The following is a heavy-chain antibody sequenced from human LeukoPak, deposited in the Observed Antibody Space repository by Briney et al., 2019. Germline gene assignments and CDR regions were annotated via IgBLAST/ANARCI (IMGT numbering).Heavy chain of an antibody. CDR2: ISWNSVNR. V-gene: IGHV3-9*01. CDR3: AKSTWQYHYDGQIDQ. D-gene: IGHD3-22*01. Sequence: GRSLRLSCSASGFIFDNYGMHWVRQFPGKDLEWVAGISWNSVNRDYGDSVKGRFTISRDNAKGSLYLQMNSLKLEDTALYYCAKSTWQYHYDGQIDQWGQGTLVTVS. CDR1: GFIFDNYG. J-gene: IGHJ4*02.